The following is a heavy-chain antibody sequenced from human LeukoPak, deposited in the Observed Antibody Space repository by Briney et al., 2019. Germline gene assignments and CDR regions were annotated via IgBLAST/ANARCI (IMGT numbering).Heavy chain of an antibody. CDR1: GFTFSSYS. CDR3: ARDRNNWNYGLDY. CDR2: ISSSSSYI. V-gene: IGHV3-21*01. Sequence: GGSLRLSCAASGFTFSSYSMNWVRQAPGKGLEWVSSISSSSSYIYYADSVKGRFTISRDNAKNSLYLQMNSLRAEDTAVYYCARDRNNWNYGLDYWGQGTLVTVSS. J-gene: IGHJ4*02. D-gene: IGHD1-7*01.